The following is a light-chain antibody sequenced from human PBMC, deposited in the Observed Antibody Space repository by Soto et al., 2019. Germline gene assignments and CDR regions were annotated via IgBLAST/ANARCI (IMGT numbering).Light chain of an antibody. CDR3: ISYTDRQSYL. J-gene: IGLJ1*01. Sequence: QSALTQPASVSGTPGQSISISCSGTSSDIGSYNHVAWYQQFPGKSPKLMIYAVGDRPSGVSDRFSGSKSGITASLTISGLQTEDEADYYCISYTDRQSYLFGTGTKVT. CDR1: SSDIGSYNH. CDR2: AVG. V-gene: IGLV2-14*03.